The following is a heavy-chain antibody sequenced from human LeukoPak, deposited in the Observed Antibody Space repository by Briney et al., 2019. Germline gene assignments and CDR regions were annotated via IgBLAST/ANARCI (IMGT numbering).Heavy chain of an antibody. J-gene: IGHJ2*01. V-gene: IGHV1-2*02. CDR1: GYTFTAHY. CDR2: IDPNSGGT. CDR3: ARGRGTTMVRGVITNYFDL. Sequence: ASVRVSCKASGYTFTAHYIHWVRQAPGQGHELMGLIDPNSGGTNYAHKFLGSVTMTGDTSINTAFMELSRLRSDDTAIYYCARGRGTTMVRGVITNYFDLWGRGSLVTVSS. D-gene: IGHD3-10*01.